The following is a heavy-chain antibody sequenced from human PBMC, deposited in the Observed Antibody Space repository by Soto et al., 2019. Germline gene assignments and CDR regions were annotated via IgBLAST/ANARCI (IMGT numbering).Heavy chain of an antibody. Sequence: QVQLVESGGGVVQPGRSLRLSCAASGFTFSSYGMHWVRQAPGKGLEWVAVISYDGSNKYYADSVKGRFTISRDNSKNTLYLQMNSLRAEDTAVYYCAKDASVAVAGRGGPLYYYYGMDVWGQGTTVTVSS. CDR1: GFTFSSYG. J-gene: IGHJ6*02. V-gene: IGHV3-30*18. CDR3: AKDASVAVAGRGGPLYYYYGMDV. CDR2: ISYDGSNK. D-gene: IGHD6-19*01.